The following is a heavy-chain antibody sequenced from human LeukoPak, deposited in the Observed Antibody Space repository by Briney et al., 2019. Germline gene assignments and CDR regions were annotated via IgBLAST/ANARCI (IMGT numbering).Heavy chain of an antibody. CDR1: GFTFSPYW. D-gene: IGHD2-2*02. CDR2: INSDGTIT. Sequence: PGGSLRLSCAASGFTFSPYWTHWVRQVPGKGLVWVSDINSDGTITHYADSVKGRFTVSRDNAQDTLYLQMNSLRAEDTAVYYCARGTALQDYWGQGTLVTVSS. CDR3: ARGTALQDY. J-gene: IGHJ4*02. V-gene: IGHV3-74*01.